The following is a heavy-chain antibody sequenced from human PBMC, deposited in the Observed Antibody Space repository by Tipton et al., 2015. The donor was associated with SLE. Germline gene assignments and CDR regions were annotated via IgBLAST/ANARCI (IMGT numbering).Heavy chain of an antibody. Sequence: TLSLTCNVSGDSISTGYYYWGWIRQPPGKGLEWIGSVYYSGSTYYNPSLKSRVTISVDTSKNQFSLKLSSVTVADTAVYYCARHGAYYDFWSGYRFDYWGQGTLVTVSS. D-gene: IGHD3-3*01. J-gene: IGHJ4*02. CDR2: VYYSGST. CDR3: ARHGAYYDFWSGYRFDY. V-gene: IGHV4-39*01. CDR1: GDSISTGYYY.